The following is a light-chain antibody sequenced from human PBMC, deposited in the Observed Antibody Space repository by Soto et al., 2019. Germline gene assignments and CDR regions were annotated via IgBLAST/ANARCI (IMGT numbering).Light chain of an antibody. CDR3: LQYYYFPYT. J-gene: IGKJ2*01. V-gene: IGKV1-16*01. Sequence: DVQMTQSPSSLSASVGDKVTITCRASQAIGVYLAWFQQKPGEAPKPLIYGESILESGVPSRFSGTGSATATDFTLTISSLQPDDFATYYCLQYYYFPYTFGRGTRLEIK. CDR1: QAIGVY. CDR2: GES.